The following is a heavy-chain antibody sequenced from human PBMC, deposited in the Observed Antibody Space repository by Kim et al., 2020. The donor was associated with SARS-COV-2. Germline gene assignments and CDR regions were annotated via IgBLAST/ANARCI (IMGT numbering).Heavy chain of an antibody. Sequence: GGSLRLSCAASGFTFSSYGMHWVRQAPGKGLEWVAVIWYDGSNTYYADSVKGRFTISRDNSKNTLYLQMNSLRAEDTAVYYCARDTLPVLTGYYTYYYGMDVWGQGTTVTVSS. CDR3: ARDTLPVLTGYYTYYYGMDV. J-gene: IGHJ6*02. CDR1: GFTFSSYG. V-gene: IGHV3-33*01. CDR2: IWYDGSNT. D-gene: IGHD1-20*01.